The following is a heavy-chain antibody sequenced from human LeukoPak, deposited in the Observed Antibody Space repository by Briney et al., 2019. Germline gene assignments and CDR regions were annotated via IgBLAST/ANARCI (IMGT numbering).Heavy chain of an antibody. CDR2: ITWDGDST. CDR1: GFTFDDYA. D-gene: IGHD6-13*01. Sequence: GGSLRLSCAASGFTFDDYAMHWVRQDPGKGLEWVSLITWDGDSTYYADSVKGRFTISRDNSKNYLYLQMNSLRAEDTALYYCAKGTSSWHEFDSWGQGTLVTVSS. J-gene: IGHJ4*02. CDR3: AKGTSSWHEFDS. V-gene: IGHV3-43D*03.